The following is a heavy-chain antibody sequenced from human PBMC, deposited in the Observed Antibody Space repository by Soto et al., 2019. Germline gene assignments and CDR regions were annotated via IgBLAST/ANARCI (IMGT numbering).Heavy chain of an antibody. J-gene: IGHJ4*02. D-gene: IGHD6-13*01. CDR2: IWYDGSNK. Sequence: QVQMVESGGGVVQPGRSLSLSCAASGFTFSSYGMHWVRQAPGKGLEWVAVIWYDGSNKYYADSVKGRFTISRDNSKNTLYRQMNSLRAEDTAVYYCARDPVSDSSSWFFDYWCQGTLVTVSS. CDR1: GFTFSSYG. V-gene: IGHV3-33*01. CDR3: ARDPVSDSSSWFFDY.